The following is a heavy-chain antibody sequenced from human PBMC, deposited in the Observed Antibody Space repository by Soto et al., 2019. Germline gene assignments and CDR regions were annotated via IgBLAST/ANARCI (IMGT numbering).Heavy chain of an antibody. Sequence: QVQLVQSGAEVKKPGDSVKVSCKASGYTFTSYGISRVRQAPGQGLEWMGWISAYNGNTNYAQKLQGRVTMTSDTPTSTAYMELMSLRSDDTAVYYWAREAVLLWFGELFDYYYMDVWGKGTTVTVSS. V-gene: IGHV1-18*01. D-gene: IGHD3-10*01. CDR3: AREAVLLWFGELFDYYYMDV. CDR2: ISAYNGNT. CDR1: GYTFTSYG. J-gene: IGHJ6*03.